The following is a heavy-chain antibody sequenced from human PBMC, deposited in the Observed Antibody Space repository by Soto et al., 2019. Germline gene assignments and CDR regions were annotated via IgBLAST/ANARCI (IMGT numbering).Heavy chain of an antibody. CDR3: ATVGRANYFDN. CDR1: GFTFSSYA. CDR2: ISGGGINT. J-gene: IGHJ4*02. Sequence: GGSLRLSCAASGFTFSSYALTWVRQAPGKGLEWVSVISGGGINTLYADSVKGRFTIARDNSKNTLYLQMNSLRADDTAVYYCATVGRANYFDNWGQGTLVTVSS. V-gene: IGHV3-23*01.